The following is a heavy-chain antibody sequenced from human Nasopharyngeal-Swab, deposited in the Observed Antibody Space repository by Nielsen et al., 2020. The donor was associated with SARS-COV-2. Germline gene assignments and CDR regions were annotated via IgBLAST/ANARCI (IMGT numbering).Heavy chain of an antibody. CDR1: GFTSSSYS. CDR3: ARDGIGTDYGDCEYYYYYMDV. J-gene: IGHJ6*03. CDR2: ISSSSSYI. V-gene: IGHV3-21*01. D-gene: IGHD4-17*01. Sequence: GGPLRLPCAVSGFTSSSYSMNWVRQAPGKGLEWVSSISSSSSYIYYADSVKGRFPISRDNAKNSLYLQMNSLRAEDTAVYYCARDGIGTDYGDCEYYYYYMDVWCKGTTVTVSS.